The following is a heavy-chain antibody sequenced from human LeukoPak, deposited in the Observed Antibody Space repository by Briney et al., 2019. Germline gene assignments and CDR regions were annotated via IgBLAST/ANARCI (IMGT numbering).Heavy chain of an antibody. V-gene: IGHV3-11*04. CDR1: GFTFSDYY. Sequence: GGSLRLSCAASGFTFSDYYMSWIRQAPGEGLEWVSYISSSGSTIYYADSVKGRFTISRDNAKNSLYLQMNSLRAEDTAVYYCAKGGNDYVWGSYRDDAFDIWGQGTMVTVSS. J-gene: IGHJ3*02. CDR2: ISSSGSTI. CDR3: AKGGNDYVWGSYRDDAFDI. D-gene: IGHD3-16*02.